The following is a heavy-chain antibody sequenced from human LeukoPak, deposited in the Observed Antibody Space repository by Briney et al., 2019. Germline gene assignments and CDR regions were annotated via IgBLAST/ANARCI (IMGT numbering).Heavy chain of an antibody. Sequence: GGSLRLSCAASGFTFSSYGMHWVRQAPGKGLEGVAFIRYDGSNKYYADSVKGRFAISRDNSKNTLYLQMNSLRAEDTAVYYCAKDYYDFWSGYYPDYWGQGALVTVSS. D-gene: IGHD3-3*01. CDR2: IRYDGSNK. CDR1: GFTFSSYG. CDR3: AKDYYDFWSGYYPDY. V-gene: IGHV3-30*02. J-gene: IGHJ4*02.